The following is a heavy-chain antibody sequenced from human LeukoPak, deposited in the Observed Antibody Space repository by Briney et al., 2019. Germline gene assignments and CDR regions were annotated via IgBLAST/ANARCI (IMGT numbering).Heavy chain of an antibody. Sequence: GGSLRLSCAASGFTFSGYAMSWVRQAPGKGLEWVSAISGSGGSTYYADSLKGRFTISRDNSKNTLYLQMNSLRAEDTAVYYCAKDRGLVGATGAFDIWGQGTMVTVSS. J-gene: IGHJ3*02. V-gene: IGHV3-23*01. CDR2: ISGSGGST. D-gene: IGHD1-26*01. CDR3: AKDRGLVGATGAFDI. CDR1: GFTFSGYA.